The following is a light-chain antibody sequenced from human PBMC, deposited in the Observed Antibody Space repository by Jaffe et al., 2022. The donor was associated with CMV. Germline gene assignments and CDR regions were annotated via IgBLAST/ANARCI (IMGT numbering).Light chain of an antibody. V-gene: IGKV1-27*01. Sequence: DIQMTQSPSSLSVSVGDRVTITCRASQGISNYLAWYQQKPGKVPKLLIYGASTLQSGVPSRFSGSASGTDFTLFISSLQPEDVATYYCQNYNSPPITFGQGTRLEIK. CDR2: GAS. CDR1: QGISNY. CDR3: QNYNSPPIT. J-gene: IGKJ5*01.